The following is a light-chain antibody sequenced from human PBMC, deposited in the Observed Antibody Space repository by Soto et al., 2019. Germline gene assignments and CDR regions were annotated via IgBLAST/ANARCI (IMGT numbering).Light chain of an antibody. V-gene: IGKV1-39*01. J-gene: IGKJ2*01. Sequence: DIQMTQSPSSLSASVGDRVTITCRASQSISSYLNGYQQKPVNAPKLLIYAASSLQSGVPSRFSGSGSGTEFTLTISSLQPDDSATYYCQQYHSFSFTFGQGTKVDIK. CDR2: AAS. CDR3: QQYHSFSFT. CDR1: QSISSY.